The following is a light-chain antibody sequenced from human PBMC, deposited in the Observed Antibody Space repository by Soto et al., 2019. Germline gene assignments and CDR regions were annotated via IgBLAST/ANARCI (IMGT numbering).Light chain of an antibody. Sequence: DIQLTQSPSFLSASVGDRVTVSCRASQDISNSLAWFQQKAGKVPQLLVYPASTLQDGVPSRFSGSGSGTYFPLTINILQAEDFATYYCQHLRTYPFSFGPGTKLDIK. CDR3: QHLRTYPFS. CDR1: QDISNS. V-gene: IGKV1-9*01. CDR2: PAS. J-gene: IGKJ2*03.